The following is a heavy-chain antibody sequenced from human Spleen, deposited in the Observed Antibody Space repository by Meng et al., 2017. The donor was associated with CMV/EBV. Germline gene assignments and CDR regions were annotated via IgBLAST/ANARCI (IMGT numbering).Heavy chain of an antibody. V-gene: IGHV4-61*01. CDR3: ATLTTYSWFDP. D-gene: IGHD4-11*01. J-gene: IGHJ5*02. CDR1: GASVSSGSYY. Sequence: ESLKISCTVSGASVSSGSYYWSWIRQPPGKGLEWIGYIYYTGITNYSPSLKSRVTMSLDTSKNEVSLRLTSVTAADTAVYYCATLTTYSWFDPWGQGTLVTVSS. CDR2: IYYTGIT.